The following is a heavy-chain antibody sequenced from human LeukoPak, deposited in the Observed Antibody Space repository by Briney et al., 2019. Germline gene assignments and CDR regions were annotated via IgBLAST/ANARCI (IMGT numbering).Heavy chain of an antibody. V-gene: IGHV3-21*06. CDR2: IDSSGGYM. CDR3: LRGDRRDY. J-gene: IGHJ4*02. CDR1: GFTFNTYS. Sequence: GGSLRLSCEASGFTFNTYSMNWARRAPGRGLEWVSSIDSSGGYMFYADSVKGRFIISRDNAKDSLYLQMNSLRVEDTAVYYCLRGDRRDYWGQGTLVTVSS.